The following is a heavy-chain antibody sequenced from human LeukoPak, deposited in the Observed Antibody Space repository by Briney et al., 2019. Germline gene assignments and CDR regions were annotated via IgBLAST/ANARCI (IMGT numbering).Heavy chain of an antibody. CDR2: ISGSGGST. D-gene: IGHD5-18*01. CDR1: GFTVSSNY. CDR3: AKDHLNVDTAMVTYNWFDP. Sequence: QAGGSLRLSCAASGFTVSSNYMSWVRQAPGKGLEWVSAISGSGGSTYYADSVKGRFTISRDNSKNTLYLQMNSLRAEDTAVYYCAKDHLNVDTAMVTYNWFDPWGQGTLVTVSS. V-gene: IGHV3-23*01. J-gene: IGHJ5*02.